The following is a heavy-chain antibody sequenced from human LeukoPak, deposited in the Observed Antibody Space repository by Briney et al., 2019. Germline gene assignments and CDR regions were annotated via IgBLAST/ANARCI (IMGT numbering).Heavy chain of an antibody. Sequence: QTGGSLRLSCAASGFTFSSYSMNWVRQAPGKGLEWVSYISSSSSTIYYADSVKGRFTISRDNAKNSLYLQMNSLRAEDTAVYYCARLWFGRYFDYWGQGTLVTVSS. CDR3: ARLWFGRYFDY. J-gene: IGHJ4*02. D-gene: IGHD3-10*01. CDR2: ISSSSSTI. CDR1: GFTFSSYS. V-gene: IGHV3-48*01.